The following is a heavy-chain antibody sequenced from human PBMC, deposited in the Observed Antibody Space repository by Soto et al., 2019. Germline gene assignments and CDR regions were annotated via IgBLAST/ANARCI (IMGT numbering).Heavy chain of an antibody. CDR1: GGTFSSYA. CDR2: IIPIFGTA. Sequence: SVKVSCKASGGTFSSYAISWVRQAPGQGLEWMGGIIPIFGTANYAQKFQGRVTITADKSTSTAYMELSSLRSEDTAVYYCASRYYYDSSGSYVPFDYWGQGTLVTVSS. V-gene: IGHV1-69*06. D-gene: IGHD3-22*01. CDR3: ASRYYYDSSGSYVPFDY. J-gene: IGHJ4*02.